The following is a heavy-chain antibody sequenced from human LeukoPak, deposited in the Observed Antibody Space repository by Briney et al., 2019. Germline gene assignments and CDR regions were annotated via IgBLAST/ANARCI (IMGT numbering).Heavy chain of an antibody. V-gene: IGHV1-2*02. Sequence: ASVKVSCKASGYTFTGYYMHWVRQAPGQGLEWMGWINPNSGGTNYAQKFQGRVTMTRDTSISTAYMELSRLRSDDTAVYYCARVLPRTAAGTEGSSWFDPWGQGTLVTVSS. CDR3: ARVLPRTAAGTEGSSWFDP. CDR2: INPNSGGT. J-gene: IGHJ5*02. D-gene: IGHD6-13*01. CDR1: GYTFTGYY.